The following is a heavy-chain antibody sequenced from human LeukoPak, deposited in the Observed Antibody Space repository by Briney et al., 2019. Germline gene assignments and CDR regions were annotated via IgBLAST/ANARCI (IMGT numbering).Heavy chain of an antibody. D-gene: IGHD3-22*01. V-gene: IGHV3-74*01. Sequence: GGSLRLSCAASGFTFSSYWMHWVRQAPGKGLVWVSRINSDGSSTSYADSVKGRFTISRDNAKNTLYLQMNSLRAEDTAVYYCARAEYYYVSSGYYSPYFDYWGQGTLVTVSS. CDR3: ARAEYYYVSSGYYSPYFDY. J-gene: IGHJ4*02. CDR2: INSDGSST. CDR1: GFTFSSYW.